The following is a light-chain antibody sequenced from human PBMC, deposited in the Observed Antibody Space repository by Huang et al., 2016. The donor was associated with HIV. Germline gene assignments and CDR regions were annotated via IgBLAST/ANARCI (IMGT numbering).Light chain of an antibody. CDR1: QDIRIY. CDR3: QQYDNLYT. CDR2: GAS. J-gene: IGKJ2*01. V-gene: IGKV1-33*01. Sequence: IQMTQSSTSLSASVGARVTISSQTSQDIRIYLNWYQQKPEEAPTLLIYGASNLETGVPSRCSGNVSGTDFTITISSLQSEDIATYYCQQYDNLYTFGQGTKLEIK.